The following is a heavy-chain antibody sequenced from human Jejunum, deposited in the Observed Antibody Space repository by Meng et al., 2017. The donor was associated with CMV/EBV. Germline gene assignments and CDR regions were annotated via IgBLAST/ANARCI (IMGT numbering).Heavy chain of an antibody. CDR3: ARGHYGRDY. CDR2: INPDGSQK. V-gene: IGHV3-7*04. J-gene: IGHJ4*02. Sequence: EVQLWESGGGLVQPGESTRLSCAVSGINFRKSWMSWVRQVTGKGLAWVAHINPDGSQKYYVDSVKGRFTISRDNAENLVFLQMNSLRVEDTALYYCARGHYGRDYWGQGTLVTVSS. D-gene: IGHD3-16*01. CDR1: GINFRKSW.